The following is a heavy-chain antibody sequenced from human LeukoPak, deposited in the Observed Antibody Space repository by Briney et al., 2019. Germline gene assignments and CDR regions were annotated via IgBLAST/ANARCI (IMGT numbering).Heavy chain of an antibody. CDR1: GYTFTGYY. Sequence: ASVKVSCKASGYTFTGYYMHWVRQAPGQGLEWMGWINPNSGGTNYAQKFQGWVTMTRDTSISTTYMELSRLRSDDTAVYYCARGGITGTTRGPTRLNDAFDIWGQGTMVTVSS. J-gene: IGHJ3*02. CDR3: ARGGITGTTRGPTRLNDAFDI. CDR2: INPNSGGT. D-gene: IGHD1-20*01. V-gene: IGHV1-2*04.